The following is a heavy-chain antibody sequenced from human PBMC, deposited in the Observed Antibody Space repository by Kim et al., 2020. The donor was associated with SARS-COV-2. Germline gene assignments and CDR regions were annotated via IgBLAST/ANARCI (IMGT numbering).Heavy chain of an antibody. CDR2: ISGSGDST. V-gene: IGHV3-23*01. Sequence: GGSLRLSCAASGFTFRSNVMNWVRQAPGKGLEWVSSISGSGDSTYYADSVKSRFTISRDNSKNTLYLQMSSPRAEDTAVYYCAKVNEGSSGWFPYYFGY. D-gene: IGHD6-19*01. J-gene: IGHJ4*01. CDR1: GFTFRSNV. CDR3: AKVNEGSSGWFPYYFGY.